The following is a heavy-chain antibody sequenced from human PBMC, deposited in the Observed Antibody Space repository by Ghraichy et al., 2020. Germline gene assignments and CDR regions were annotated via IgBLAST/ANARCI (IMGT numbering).Heavy chain of an antibody. CDR2: IHYRGTT. CDR3: ARAYFDSSGYRSGGEVELDY. CDR1: GDSIVSSY. D-gene: IGHD3-22*01. Sequence: LSLTCTVSGDSIVSSYWSWIRQPPGKGLEWIGYIHYRGTTYYNSSLKSRVTMSVDMAKNQFSLKLHSVTATDTAVYYCARAYFDSSGYRSGGEVELDYWGQGTLVTVSS. V-gene: IGHV4-59*01. J-gene: IGHJ4*02.